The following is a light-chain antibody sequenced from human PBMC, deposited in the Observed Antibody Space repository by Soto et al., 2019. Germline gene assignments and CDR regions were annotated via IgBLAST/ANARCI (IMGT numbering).Light chain of an antibody. V-gene: IGKV1-39*01. CDR1: QSVARF. CDR2: AAS. J-gene: IGKJ5*01. CDR3: QQNYSPPPVT. Sequence: DIQMTQSPSSPSASVGDRVTITCRASQSVARFLNWYQQKPGKAPKLLIFAASTLQSGVPSRFSGSGSGTHFTLTINSLQPEDFATYYCQQNYSPPPVTFGQGTRLEIK.